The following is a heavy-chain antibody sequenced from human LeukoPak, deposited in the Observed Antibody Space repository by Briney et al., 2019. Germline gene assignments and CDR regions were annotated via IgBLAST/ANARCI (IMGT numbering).Heavy chain of an antibody. CDR2: ISYDGSNK. Sequence: GGSLRLSCAASGFTFSSYGMHWVRQAPGKGLEWVAVISYDGSNKYYADSVKGRFTISRDNSKNTLYLQMNSLRAEDTAVYYCAVPPLGATNDFDYWGQGTLVTVSS. CDR1: GFTFSSYG. CDR3: AVPPLGATNDFDY. V-gene: IGHV3-30*03. D-gene: IGHD1-26*01. J-gene: IGHJ4*02.